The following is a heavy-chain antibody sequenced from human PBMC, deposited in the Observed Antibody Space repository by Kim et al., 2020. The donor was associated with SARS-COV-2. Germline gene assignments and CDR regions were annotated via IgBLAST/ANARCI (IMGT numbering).Heavy chain of an antibody. Sequence: ASVKVSCKASGYTFISYGISWVRQAPGQGLEWMGWISAYNGNTNYAQKLQGRVTMTTDTSTSTAYMELRSLRSDDTAVYYCARDRCSGGSCYSTNYYYYGMDVWGQWTTVTVSS. D-gene: IGHD2-15*01. CDR3: ARDRCSGGSCYSTNYYYYGMDV. CDR1: GYTFISYG. V-gene: IGHV1-18*01. J-gene: IGHJ6*02. CDR2: ISAYNGNT.